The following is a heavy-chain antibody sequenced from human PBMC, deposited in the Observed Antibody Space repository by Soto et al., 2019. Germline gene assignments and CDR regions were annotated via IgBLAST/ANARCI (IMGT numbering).Heavy chain of an antibody. CDR1: GFTFSDYY. CDR3: AMLGETTIGTFDY. J-gene: IGHJ4*02. V-gene: IGHV3-11*06. D-gene: IGHD4-4*01. Sequence: QVQLVESGGGLVKPGGSLRLSCAASGFTFSDYYMSWIRQAPGAGLEWVSYISSSSSYTNYADSVKGRFTITRDNAKNSLYLQMNSLRAEDTAVYYCAMLGETTIGTFDYWGQGTLVTVSS. CDR2: ISSSSSYT.